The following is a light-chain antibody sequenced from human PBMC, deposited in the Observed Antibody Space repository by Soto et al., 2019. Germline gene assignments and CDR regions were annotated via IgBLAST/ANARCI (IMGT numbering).Light chain of an antibody. J-gene: IGKJ1*01. CDR2: GAS. CDR1: QRVSSSY. V-gene: IGKV3-20*01. Sequence: ESVLTQSPGTLSLSPGERTTLSCRTSQRVSSSYLAWYQHKPGQAPRLLIYGASSRATVIPDRFSGSGSGTDFSLTISRLEPEDFAVYYCQQYGSSQTFGQGTKV. CDR3: QQYGSSQT.